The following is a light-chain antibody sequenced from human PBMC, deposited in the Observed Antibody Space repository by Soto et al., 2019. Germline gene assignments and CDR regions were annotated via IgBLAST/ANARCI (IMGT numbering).Light chain of an antibody. V-gene: IGLV2-8*01. CDR2: EVV. J-gene: IGLJ1*01. Sequence: QSALTQPPSASGSPGQSVTISCTGTKNDIGVYDFVSWYQHHPGKAPRLIIYEVVQRPSGVPDRFSGSKSGNTASLTISGLQAEDEGDYYCTSFAPGRIYVFGSGTKVNVL. CDR3: TSFAPGRIYV. CDR1: KNDIGVYDF.